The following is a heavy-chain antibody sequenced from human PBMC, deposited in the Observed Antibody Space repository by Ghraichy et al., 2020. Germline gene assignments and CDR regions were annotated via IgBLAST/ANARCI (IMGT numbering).Heavy chain of an antibody. CDR3: VRDRTVAGTEPHFDY. V-gene: IGHV3-74*01. Sequence: GESLNISCAVSGFTLSSHWMHWVRQAPGKGLVWVSRIHPDGSDTTYADSVKGRFTISRDNAENMVYLQMNSLRAEDAAVYYCVRDRTVAGTEPHFDYWGQGTLVTVSS. J-gene: IGHJ4*02. CDR2: IHPDGSDT. CDR1: GFTLSSHW. D-gene: IGHD6-13*01.